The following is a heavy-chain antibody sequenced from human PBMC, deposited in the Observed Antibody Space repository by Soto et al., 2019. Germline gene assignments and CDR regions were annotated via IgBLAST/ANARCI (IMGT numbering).Heavy chain of an antibody. D-gene: IGHD6-19*01. Sequence: PSETLSLTCAVYGGSFSGYYWSWIRQPPGKGLEWIGEINHSGSTNYNPSLKSRVTISVDTSKNQFSLKLSSVTAADTAVYYCARVEGGSGWFLNRDFDYWGQGTLVTVSS. J-gene: IGHJ4*02. V-gene: IGHV4-34*01. CDR3: ARVEGGSGWFLNRDFDY. CDR1: GGSFSGYY. CDR2: INHSGST.